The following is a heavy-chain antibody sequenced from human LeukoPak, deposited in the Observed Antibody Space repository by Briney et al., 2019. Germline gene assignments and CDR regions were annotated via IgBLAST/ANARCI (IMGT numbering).Heavy chain of an antibody. J-gene: IGHJ4*02. CDR2: IKQDGSEK. V-gene: IGHV3-7*01. D-gene: IGHD2-2*02. CDR3: ASRGPYSYCSSTSRHIVDY. Sequence: GGSLRLSCAASGFTFSSYWMSWVRQAPGKGLEWVANIKQDGSEKYYVDSVKGRFTISRDNAKNSLYLQMNSLRAEDTAVYYCASRGPYSYCSSTSRHIVDYWGQGTLVTVSS. CDR1: GFTFSSYW.